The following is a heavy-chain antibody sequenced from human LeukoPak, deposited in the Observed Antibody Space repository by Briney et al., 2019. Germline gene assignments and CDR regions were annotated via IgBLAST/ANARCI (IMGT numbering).Heavy chain of an antibody. D-gene: IGHD3-9*01. J-gene: IGHJ4*02. CDR1: GFTFSNYD. Sequence: GGSLRLSCAASGFTFSNYDMHWVRQAPGKGLEWVAVISYDGSNKYYADSVKGRLTISRDNSKNTLYVQMNSLRAEDTAVYYCAKDVLRAYYDILTGYSRFDYWGQGTLVTVSS. CDR3: AKDVLRAYYDILTGYSRFDY. V-gene: IGHV3-30*18. CDR2: ISYDGSNK.